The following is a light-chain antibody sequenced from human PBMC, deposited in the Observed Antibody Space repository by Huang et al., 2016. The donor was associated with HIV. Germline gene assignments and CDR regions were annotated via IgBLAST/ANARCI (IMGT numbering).Light chain of an antibody. Sequence: ENVLTQSPGTLSLSPGERATLSCKASQSVSSGNLAWYQQNPGQAPKLLIYAASSRVPGIPDRFTGSGSGTDFTLTISRLEPEDSAMYYCQQYDTSLYTFGQGTRLEIK. CDR3: QQYDTSLYT. CDR1: QSVSSGN. J-gene: IGKJ2*01. CDR2: AAS. V-gene: IGKV3-20*01.